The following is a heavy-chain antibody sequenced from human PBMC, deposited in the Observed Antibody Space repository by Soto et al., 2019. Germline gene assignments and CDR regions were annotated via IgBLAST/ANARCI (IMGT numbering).Heavy chain of an antibody. J-gene: IGHJ1*01. V-gene: IGHV4-34*01. CDR1: RGSFSDYS. Sequence: QVQLQQWGAGLLKPSETLSLMCAVSRGSFSDYSWSWIRQPPGKGLEWIGEISRTGTTNFNPSLRSRVTMAIDTSKDQFSLNLKSVTAADTAVYYCRWFGGDDNWGQGALVTVSS. CDR2: ISRTGTT. D-gene: IGHD3-10*01. CDR3: RWFGGDDN.